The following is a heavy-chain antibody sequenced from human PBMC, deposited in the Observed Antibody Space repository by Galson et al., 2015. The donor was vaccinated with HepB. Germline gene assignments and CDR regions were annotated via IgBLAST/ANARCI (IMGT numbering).Heavy chain of an antibody. CDR1: GYTFTNYD. CDR3: TRNTPKPGYFDH. CDR2: MNPNSGNT. Sequence: KVSCKASGYTFTNYDMHWVRQAPGQGLEWMGCMNPNSGNTGYAQKVQGRVTINSNTPISTAYLQMNSLRSEDTAVYYCTRNTPKPGYFDHWGQGTLVTVSS. J-gene: IGHJ4*02. V-gene: IGHV1-8*01. D-gene: IGHD2-8*02.